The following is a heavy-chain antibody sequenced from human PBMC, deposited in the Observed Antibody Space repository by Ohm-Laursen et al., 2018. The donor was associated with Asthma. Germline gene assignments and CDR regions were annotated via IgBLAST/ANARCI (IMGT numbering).Heavy chain of an antibody. J-gene: IGHJ4*02. D-gene: IGHD3-22*01. Sequence: GTLSLTCTVSGASISSYFWSWIRQPPGKGLEWIGYIYYSGSTNYNPSLKSRVTISVDTSKNQFSLKLSSVTAADTAVYYCARLSSGYYYYWGQGILVTVSS. CDR1: GASISSYF. V-gene: IGHV4-59*01. CDR2: IYYSGST. CDR3: ARLSSGYYYY.